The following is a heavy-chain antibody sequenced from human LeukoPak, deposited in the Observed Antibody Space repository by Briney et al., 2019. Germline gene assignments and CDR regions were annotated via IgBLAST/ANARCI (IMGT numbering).Heavy chain of an antibody. J-gene: IGHJ4*02. Sequence: SETLSLTCTVSGGSISSNSYYWGWIRQPPGKGLEWIGNIYYSGSTYYNPSLKSRVTISVDTSKNQFSLKLSSVTAADTAVYYCARLFRDGYKWDYFDYWGQGTLVTVSS. CDR2: IYYSGST. V-gene: IGHV4-39*01. CDR3: ARLFRDGYKWDYFDY. CDR1: GGSISSNSYY. D-gene: IGHD5-24*01.